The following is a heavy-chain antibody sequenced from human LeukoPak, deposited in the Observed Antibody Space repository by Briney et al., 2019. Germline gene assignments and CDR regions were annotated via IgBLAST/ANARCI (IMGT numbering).Heavy chain of an antibody. D-gene: IGHD2-15*01. CDR1: GYTFTSYD. CDR3: ARYPRGGSYYRYYGMDV. Sequence: ASVKVSCKASGYTFTSYDINWVRQATGQGLEWMGWMNPNSGNTGYAQKFQGRVTMTRNTSISTAYMELSSLRSEDTAVYYCARYPRGGSYYRYYGMDVWGQGTTVTVSS. V-gene: IGHV1-8*01. J-gene: IGHJ6*02. CDR2: MNPNSGNT.